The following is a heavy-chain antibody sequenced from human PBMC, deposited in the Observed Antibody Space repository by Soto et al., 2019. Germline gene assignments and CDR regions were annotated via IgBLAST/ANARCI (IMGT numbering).Heavy chain of an antibody. CDR2: ISGYNGNT. Sequence: QVQVVQSGDGVKKPAASVKVSCKASGYTFTNYGFSWVRQAPGQGLEWMGWISGYNGNTKYAEKFQGRVTMTTDTSTSTAHMELRSLRSDDTAVYYCAREGQATYYYYGMDVWGQGTAVTVSS. J-gene: IGHJ6*02. CDR3: AREGQATYYYYGMDV. CDR1: GYTFTNYG. V-gene: IGHV1-18*01.